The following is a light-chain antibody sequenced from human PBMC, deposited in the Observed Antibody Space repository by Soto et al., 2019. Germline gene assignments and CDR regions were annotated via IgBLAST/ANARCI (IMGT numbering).Light chain of an antibody. V-gene: IGLV1-40*01. J-gene: IGLJ2*01. CDR3: LSFDSSLSVV. Sequence: QSVLTQPPSVSGAPGQRVTISCTGSSSNIGAGYDVHWYQQLPGRAPKLLIYGNTNRPSGVPDRFSGSKSGTSPALAITGLQAEDEADYYCLSFDSSLSVVFGGGSKLFVL. CDR2: GNT. CDR1: SSNIGAGYD.